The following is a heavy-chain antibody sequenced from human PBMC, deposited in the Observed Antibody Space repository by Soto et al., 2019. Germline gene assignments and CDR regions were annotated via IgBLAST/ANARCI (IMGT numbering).Heavy chain of an antibody. Sequence: EVQLVESGGGLVQPGKSLRLSCAASGFTFDDYAMHWVRQVPGKGLEWVSGLSWNSATIDYADSVKGRFPISRDNAKNSLHLQMNSLKPEDTAFYYCAKAESSGWYYSLDYWGQGTLVTVSS. CDR2: LSWNSATI. CDR1: GFTFDDYA. D-gene: IGHD6-19*01. CDR3: AKAESSGWYYSLDY. V-gene: IGHV3-9*01. J-gene: IGHJ4*02.